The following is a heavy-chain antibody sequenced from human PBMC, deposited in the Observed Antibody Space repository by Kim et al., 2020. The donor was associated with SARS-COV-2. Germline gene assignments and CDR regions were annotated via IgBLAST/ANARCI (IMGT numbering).Heavy chain of an antibody. J-gene: IGHJ4*02. V-gene: IGHV3-23*01. CDR3: AKDLGPYYYDSSGYYPAPFDY. D-gene: IGHD3-22*01. Sequence: FTISRDNSKNTLYLQMNSLRAEDTAVYYCAKDLGPYYYDSSGYYPAPFDYWGQGTLVTVSS.